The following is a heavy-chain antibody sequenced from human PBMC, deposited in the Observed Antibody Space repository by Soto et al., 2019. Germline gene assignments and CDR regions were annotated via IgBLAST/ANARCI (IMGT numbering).Heavy chain of an antibody. CDR2: IYSGGET. Sequence: GGSLRLSCAASGFTVSSNYIDWVRQSPGKGLEWVSVIYSGGETYYADSVKGRFTISRDNSKNTVYLQMNSLRVEDTAVYYCAREGRQLVLGGPASTDFYYYYAMDVWGQGTTVTVSS. CDR1: GFTVSSNY. D-gene: IGHD6-13*01. J-gene: IGHJ6*02. CDR3: AREGRQLVLGGPASTDFYYYYAMDV. V-gene: IGHV3-53*01.